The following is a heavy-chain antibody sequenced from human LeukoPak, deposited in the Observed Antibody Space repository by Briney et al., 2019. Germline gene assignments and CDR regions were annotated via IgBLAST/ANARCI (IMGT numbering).Heavy chain of an antibody. V-gene: IGHV1-2*02. Sequence: VASVKVSCKASGYTFTGYYMHWVRQAPGQGLEWMGWINPNSGGTNYAQKFQGRVTMTRDTSISTAYMELSRLRSDDTAVYYCARWLQMYYYYYMDVWGKGTTVTISS. D-gene: IGHD5-24*01. CDR3: ARWLQMYYYYYMDV. J-gene: IGHJ6*03. CDR2: INPNSGGT. CDR1: GYTFTGYY.